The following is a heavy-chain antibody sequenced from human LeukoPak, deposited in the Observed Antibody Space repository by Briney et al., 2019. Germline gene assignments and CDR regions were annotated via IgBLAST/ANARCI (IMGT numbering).Heavy chain of an antibody. CDR1: GFTFSSYG. J-gene: IGHJ4*02. CDR3: ASLSFYGSGSYYAGGY. D-gene: IGHD3-10*01. Sequence: GGSLRLSCAASGFTFSSYGMHWVRQAPGKGLEWVAVISYDGSNKYYADSVKGRFTISRDNSKNTLYLQMNSLRAEDTAVYYCASLSFYGSGSYYAGGYWGQGTLVTVSS. V-gene: IGHV3-30*03. CDR2: ISYDGSNK.